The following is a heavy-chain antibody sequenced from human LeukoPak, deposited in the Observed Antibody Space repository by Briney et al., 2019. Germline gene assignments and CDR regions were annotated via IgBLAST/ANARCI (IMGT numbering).Heavy chain of an antibody. CDR1: GFTFGDYA. J-gene: IGHJ4*02. D-gene: IGHD3-22*01. V-gene: IGHV3-49*04. Sequence: GGSLRLSCTASGFTFGDYAMSWVRQAPGKGLEWVGFIGSKAYGGTTEYAASVKGRFTISRDDSKSIAYLQMNSLKTEDTAVYYCTRAAPGIYYYDSSGYYWGQGTLVTVSS. CDR2: IGSKAYGGTT. CDR3: TRAAPGIYYYDSSGYY.